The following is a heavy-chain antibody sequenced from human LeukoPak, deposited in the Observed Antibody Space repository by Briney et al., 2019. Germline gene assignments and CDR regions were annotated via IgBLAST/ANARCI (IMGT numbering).Heavy chain of an antibody. D-gene: IGHD1-1*01. CDR1: GVSISSYY. J-gene: IGHJ5*02. Sequence: PSETLSLTCTVSGVSISSYYWSWIRQPAGKGLELIGRIYSSGTTNYNPSLKSRVTMSVDTSKNQFSLKLISVTTADTAVVYCARAPTGTGGWNWFDPWGQGTLVTVSS. V-gene: IGHV4-4*07. CDR3: ARAPTGTGGWNWFDP. CDR2: IYSSGTT.